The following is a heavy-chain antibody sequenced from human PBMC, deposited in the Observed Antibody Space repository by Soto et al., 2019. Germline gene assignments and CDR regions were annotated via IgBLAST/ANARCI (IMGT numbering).Heavy chain of an antibody. Sequence: QVQLLESGPGLVKPSETLSLTCMVSGVSIGDYYWNWLRQPPGKGLEWMGSLDYFGIARYNSALGGPATISGAPYNKEVFLELHSLPAADAAVYYWAKSQRWDYNIAPYSWGQGSLVTVSS. CDR2: LDYFGIA. D-gene: IGHD3-9*01. J-gene: IGHJ4*02. CDR3: AKSQRWDYNIAPYS. V-gene: IGHV4-59*01. CDR1: GVSIGDYY.